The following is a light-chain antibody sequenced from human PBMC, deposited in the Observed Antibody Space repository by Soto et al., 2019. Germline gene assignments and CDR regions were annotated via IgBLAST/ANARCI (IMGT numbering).Light chain of an antibody. Sequence: QSVLTQPALVSGSPAQSFTISCTGTSSNVGAYNYVSWYQQYPGQAPKLMIYDVSNRPSGISNRFSGSKSANTASLTISGLQAEDEADYYCCSYAGDSAPYVFGTGTKVT. V-gene: IGLV2-14*01. J-gene: IGLJ1*01. CDR1: SSNVGAYNY. CDR2: DVS. CDR3: CSYAGDSAPYV.